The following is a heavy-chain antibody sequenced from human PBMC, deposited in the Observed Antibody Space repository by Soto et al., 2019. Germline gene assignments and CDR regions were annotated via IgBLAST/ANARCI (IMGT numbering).Heavy chain of an antibody. V-gene: IGHV3-9*01. Sequence: GGSLRLSCAASGFTFDDYAMHWVRQAPGKGLEWVSGISWNSGSIGYADSVKGRFTISRDNAKNSLYLQMNSLRAEDTALYYCAKGDDYSSPVDYWGQGTLVTVSS. J-gene: IGHJ4*02. CDR3: AKGDDYSSPVDY. CDR1: GFTFDDYA. CDR2: ISWNSGSI. D-gene: IGHD4-4*01.